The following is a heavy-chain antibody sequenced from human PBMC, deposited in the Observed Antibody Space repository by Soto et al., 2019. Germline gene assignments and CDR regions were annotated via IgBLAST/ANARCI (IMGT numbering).Heavy chain of an antibody. CDR3: ARDLSLTGTTRFCMDV. J-gene: IGHJ6*02. V-gene: IGHV1-69*06. CDR1: GGTFSSYA. Sequence: QVQLVQSGAEVKKPGSSVKVSCKASGGTFSSYAISWVRQAPGQGLEWMGGIIPIFGTANYAQKFQGRVTITADKSTSTADMELSSLRSEDTAVYYCARDLSLTGTTRFCMDVWGQVTTVTVS. D-gene: IGHD1-7*01. CDR2: IIPIFGTA.